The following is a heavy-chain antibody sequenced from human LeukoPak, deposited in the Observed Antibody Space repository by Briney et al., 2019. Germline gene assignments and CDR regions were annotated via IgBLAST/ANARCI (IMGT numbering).Heavy chain of an antibody. Sequence: GGSLRLSCAASGFTFSSYWMSWVRQAPGKGLEWVANIKQDGSEKYYVDSVKGRFTISRDNAKNSLYLQMNSLRAEDTAVYYCARGVVPAATTYYYYYYYMDVWGKGTTVTVS. V-gene: IGHV3-7*04. J-gene: IGHJ6*03. D-gene: IGHD2-2*01. CDR2: IKQDGSEK. CDR3: ARGVVPAATTYYYYYYYMDV. CDR1: GFTFSSYW.